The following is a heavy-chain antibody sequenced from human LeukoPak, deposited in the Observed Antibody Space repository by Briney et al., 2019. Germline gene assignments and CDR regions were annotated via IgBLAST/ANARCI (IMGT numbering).Heavy chain of an antibody. CDR2: ISYDGSNK. D-gene: IGHD5-18*01. Sequence: PGGSLRLSCAASGFTFSSYAMHWVRQAPGKGLEWVAVISYDGSNKYYADSVKGRFTISRDNSKNTLYLQMNSLRAEDTAVYYCASSTRGDTAMAYFDYWGQGTLVTVSS. V-gene: IGHV3-30*04. CDR3: ASSTRGDTAMAYFDY. J-gene: IGHJ4*02. CDR1: GFTFSSYA.